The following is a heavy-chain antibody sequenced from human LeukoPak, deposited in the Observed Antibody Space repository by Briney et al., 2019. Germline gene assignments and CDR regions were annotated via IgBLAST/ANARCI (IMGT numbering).Heavy chain of an antibody. CDR1: GYIFTKYV. J-gene: IGHJ4*02. CDR3: ARDDCGDTCYPGGY. Sequence: GASVKVSCKASGYIFTKYVVHWVRQAPGQRPEWMGWIKAGNGDAKYSQNFQDRLTITRDTPASTVYMELSSLTSEDTALYYCARDDCGDTCYPGGYWGQGTLVTVPS. V-gene: IGHV1-3*01. CDR2: IKAGNGDA. D-gene: IGHD2-21*01.